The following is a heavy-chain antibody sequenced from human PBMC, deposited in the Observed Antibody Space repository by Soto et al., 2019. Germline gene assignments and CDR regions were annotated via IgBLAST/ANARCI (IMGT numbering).Heavy chain of an antibody. CDR1: GGTFSSYA. CDR3: ARGGGGSDCSSTSCLDYYYGMEV. J-gene: IGHJ6*01. D-gene: IGHD2-2*01. Sequence: ASVKVSCKASGGTFSSYAISWVRQAPGQGLEWMGGIIPIFGTANYAQKFQGRVTITADESTSTAYMELSSLRSEDTAVYYCARGGGGSDCSSTSCLDYYYGMEVWGQGNTVTVSS. V-gene: IGHV1-69*13. CDR2: IIPIFGTA.